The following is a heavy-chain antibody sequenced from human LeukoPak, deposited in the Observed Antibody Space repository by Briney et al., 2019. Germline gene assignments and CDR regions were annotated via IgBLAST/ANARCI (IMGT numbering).Heavy chain of an antibody. CDR1: GFTFSDYN. CDR2: ISGSGGST. D-gene: IGHD2-21*01. Sequence: PGGSLRLSCAASGFTFSDYNMNWVRQAPGKGLEWVSAISGSGGSTYYADSVKGRFTISRDKPKNTLYLQMNSLRAEDTAVYYCAKHCGGDCSYYYYYMDVWGKGTTVTVSS. J-gene: IGHJ6*03. V-gene: IGHV3-23*01. CDR3: AKHCGGDCSYYYYYMDV.